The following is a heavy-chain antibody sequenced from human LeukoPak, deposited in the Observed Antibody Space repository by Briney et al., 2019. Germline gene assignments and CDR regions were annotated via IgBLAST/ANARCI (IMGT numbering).Heavy chain of an antibody. CDR3: AGPGH. Sequence: GGSLRLSCAASGFIFSNYEMSWVRQAPGKGLEWISYISSSGNRVHYADSVKGRSTISRDNAKNSLYPQMNSLRAEDTAVYYCAGPGHWGQGTLVTVSS. CDR1: GFIFSNYE. J-gene: IGHJ4*02. CDR2: ISSSGNRV. V-gene: IGHV3-48*03.